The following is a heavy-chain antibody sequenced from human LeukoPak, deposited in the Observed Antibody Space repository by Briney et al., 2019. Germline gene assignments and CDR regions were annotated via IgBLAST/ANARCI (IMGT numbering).Heavy chain of an antibody. CDR1: GFTFSGSA. Sequence: GGSLRLSCAASGFTFSGSAIHWVRQASGKGLEWVARIKTKAESYAAAYVASVKGRFTISRDDSKNTAYLQMDSLKTEDTAMYYCTRLSGGNSDSYYYGLDVWGQGTTVTVSS. CDR3: TRLSGGNSDSYYYGLDV. D-gene: IGHD4-23*01. V-gene: IGHV3-73*01. J-gene: IGHJ6*02. CDR2: IKTKAESYAA.